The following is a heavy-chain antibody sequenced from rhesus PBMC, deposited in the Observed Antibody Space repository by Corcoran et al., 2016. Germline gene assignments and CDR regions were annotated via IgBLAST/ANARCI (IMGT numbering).Heavy chain of an antibody. V-gene: IGHV4S7*01. CDR1: GGSIRVGSC. D-gene: IGHD5-12*01. Sequence: QVQLQESGPGLLKPSETLSLTCAVSGGSIRVGSCWGRFRQPPGKGLGGIGCIYSSSVTTYYNPSLKSRVTISTDTSKNQFSRKLSSVTAADTAVYYCAREYSGVWGPGVLVTVSS. CDR2: IYSSSVTT. CDR3: AREYSGV. J-gene: IGHJ5-1*01.